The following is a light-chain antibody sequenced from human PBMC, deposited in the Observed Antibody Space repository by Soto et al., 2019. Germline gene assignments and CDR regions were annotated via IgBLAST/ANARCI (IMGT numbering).Light chain of an antibody. CDR1: QSVSTY. Sequence: EIVFTQSPATLSLSPGERAILSCRASQSVSTYLAWYQQKPGQAPRLLIFDASNRATGIPARFSGSGSGTDFTLTISSXEPEDFAVYYCQQRADWPATFGPGTKVDIK. V-gene: IGKV3-11*01. CDR3: QQRADWPAT. J-gene: IGKJ3*01. CDR2: DAS.